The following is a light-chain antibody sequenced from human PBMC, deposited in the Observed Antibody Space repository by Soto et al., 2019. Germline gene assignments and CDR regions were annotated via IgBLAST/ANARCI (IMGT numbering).Light chain of an antibody. CDR3: SSYTSSSTSLV. CDR2: DVS. CDR1: SSDVGGYNY. V-gene: IGLV2-14*01. J-gene: IGLJ2*01. Sequence: QSVLTQPASMSGSPGQSITISCTGTSSDVGGYNYVSWYQQHPGKAPKLMIYDVSNRPSGVSNRFSGSKSGNTASLTISGLQAEDEANYYCSSYTSSSTSLVFGGGTKFTVL.